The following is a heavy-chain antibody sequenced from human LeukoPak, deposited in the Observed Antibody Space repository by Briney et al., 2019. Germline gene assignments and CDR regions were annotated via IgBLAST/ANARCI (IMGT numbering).Heavy chain of an antibody. CDR1: GGSFSGYY. Sequence: SETLSLTCAVYGGSFSGYYWSWIRQPPGKGLEWIGEIVHSGNTKYNPSLKSRVTISVDTSKNQFSLNLTSVTAADTAVYYCARFGSSTWYKGAFDIWGQGTMVTFAS. J-gene: IGHJ3*02. CDR3: ARFGSSTWYKGAFDI. CDR2: IVHSGNT. D-gene: IGHD6-13*01. V-gene: IGHV4-34*12.